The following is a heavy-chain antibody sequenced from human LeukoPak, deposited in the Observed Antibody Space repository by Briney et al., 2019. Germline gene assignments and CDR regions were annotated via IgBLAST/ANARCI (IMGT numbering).Heavy chain of an antibody. J-gene: IGHJ5*02. V-gene: IGHV4-34*12. CDR1: GGSFSGNY. Sequence: SETLSLTCAVYGGSFSGNYWSWIRQPPGKGLEWIGEIIHDRGTGRGTPTYNPSLKSRVTISVDTSKNQFSLKLSSVTAADTAVYYCARQEALGSNWLDPWGQGTLVTVSS. CDR3: ARQEALGSNWLDP. D-gene: IGHD1-26*01. CDR2: IIHDRGTGRGTP.